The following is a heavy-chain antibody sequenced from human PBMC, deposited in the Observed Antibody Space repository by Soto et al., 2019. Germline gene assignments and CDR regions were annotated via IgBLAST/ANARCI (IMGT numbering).Heavy chain of an antibody. CDR3: ASMIGDPVLSFDS. CDR2: IFYSGST. D-gene: IGHD3-10*02. CDR1: GGSISSYY. J-gene: IGHJ5*01. Sequence: QVQLQESGPGLVKPSETLSLTCTVSGGSISSYYWSWIRQPPGKGLAWIGFIFYSGSTSYNPSLTTRVTISIDTSEYPFSLKLTSVTAADTAVYYCASMIGDPVLSFDSWGQGTLVAVSS. V-gene: IGHV4-59*01.